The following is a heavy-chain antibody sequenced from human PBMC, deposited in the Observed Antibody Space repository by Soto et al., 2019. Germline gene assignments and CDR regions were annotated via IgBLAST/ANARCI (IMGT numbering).Heavy chain of an antibody. CDR3: AKLVGGVTAIRAPGDWLDP. CDR1: VFMFNGYG. J-gene: IGHJ5*02. D-gene: IGHD3-3*01. Sequence: GGSLRLSCASSVFMFNGYGMHCIRDSPGKWLEWVAVISHDGSEKYYGDSVKGRCTVSRDNSNNTLFLQIDRLRAEDTAVYYCAKLVGGVTAIRAPGDWLDPWCQGTLGAFCS. V-gene: IGHV3-30*18. CDR2: ISHDGSEK.